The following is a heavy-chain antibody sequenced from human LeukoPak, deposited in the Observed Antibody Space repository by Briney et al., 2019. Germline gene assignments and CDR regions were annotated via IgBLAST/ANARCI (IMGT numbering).Heavy chain of an antibody. CDR3: AKHTAAAGIYDYFDH. Sequence: PGGSLRLSCAASRFTFRDYGMTWVRQAPGKGLEWVSSTSSSGAYSYYADSVKGRFTISRDNSKNTLYLQMNSLTAEDTAVYYCAKHTAAAGIYDYFDHWGQGTLVTVSS. V-gene: IGHV3-23*01. CDR1: RFTFRDYG. J-gene: IGHJ4*02. D-gene: IGHD6-13*01. CDR2: TSSSGAYS.